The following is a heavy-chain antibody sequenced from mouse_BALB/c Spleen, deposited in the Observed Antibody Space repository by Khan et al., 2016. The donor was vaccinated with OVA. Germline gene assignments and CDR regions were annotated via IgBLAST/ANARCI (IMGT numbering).Heavy chain of an antibody. J-gene: IGHJ2*01. Sequence: QVQLQQSGAELVKPGASVKLSCKASDYTFTSYDINWVRQRPEQGLEWIGWIFPGDGGTNYNEKFKGKATLTTDKSSSTAYMHLSRLTSQDSAVYFCARRRGNYDYWGQGTTLTVSS. D-gene: IGHD2-1*01. CDR3: ARRRGNYDY. V-gene: IGHV1-85*01. CDR1: DYTFTSYD. CDR2: IFPGDGGT.